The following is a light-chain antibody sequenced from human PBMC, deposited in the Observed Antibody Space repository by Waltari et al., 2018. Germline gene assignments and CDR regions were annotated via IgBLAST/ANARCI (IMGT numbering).Light chain of an antibody. V-gene: IGKV1-39*01. CDR1: ENVNNY. Sequence: DIQMTQSPSSLSASVGDRVTITCRSSENVNNYLNWYQKKPGKAPELLIYKASTLQSGFPSRFSGSGSGTDYTFTISSLQSEDVATYYCQHGYGTPYSFGQGTKVEIK. CDR2: KAS. CDR3: QHGYGTPYS. J-gene: IGKJ2*03.